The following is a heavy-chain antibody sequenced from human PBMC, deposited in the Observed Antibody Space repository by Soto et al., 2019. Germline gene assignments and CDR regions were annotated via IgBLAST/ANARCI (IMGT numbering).Heavy chain of an antibody. CDR2: ISSSSSTI. CDR3: AREGDSSGWYNWFDP. J-gene: IGHJ5*02. Sequence: EVQLVESGGGLVQPGGSLRLSCAASGFTFSSYSMNWVRQAPGKGLEWVSYISSSSSTIYYADSVKGRFTISRDNAKNSLYPQMNSLRAEDTAVYYCAREGDSSGWYNWFDPWGQGTLVTVSS. V-gene: IGHV3-48*01. D-gene: IGHD3-22*01. CDR1: GFTFSSYS.